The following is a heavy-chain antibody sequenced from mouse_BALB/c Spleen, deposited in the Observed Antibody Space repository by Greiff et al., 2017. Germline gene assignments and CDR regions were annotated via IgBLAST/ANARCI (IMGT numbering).Heavy chain of an antibody. Sequence: EVQLQESGPGLVKPSQSLSLTCSVTGYSITSGYYWNWIRQFPGNKLEWMGYISYDGSNNYNPSLKNRISITRDTSKNQFFLKLNSVTTEDTATYYCAREGDGYRYFDYWGQGTTLTVSS. V-gene: IGHV3-6*02. CDR3: AREGDGYRYFDY. D-gene: IGHD2-3*01. CDR1: GYSITSGYY. J-gene: IGHJ2*01. CDR2: ISYDGSN.